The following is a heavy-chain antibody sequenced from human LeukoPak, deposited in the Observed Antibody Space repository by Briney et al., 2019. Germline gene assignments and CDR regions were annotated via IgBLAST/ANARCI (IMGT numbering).Heavy chain of an antibody. Sequence: ASVKVSCKASGYTFTSYGISWVQQAPGQGLEWLGWISAYNGNTNYAQKLQGRVTMTTDTSTSTAYMELRSLRSDDTAVYYCARDLPIVGATTRFDYWGQGTLVTVSS. CDR1: GYTFTSYG. CDR3: ARDLPIVGATTRFDY. J-gene: IGHJ4*02. CDR2: ISAYNGNT. D-gene: IGHD1-26*01. V-gene: IGHV1-18*01.